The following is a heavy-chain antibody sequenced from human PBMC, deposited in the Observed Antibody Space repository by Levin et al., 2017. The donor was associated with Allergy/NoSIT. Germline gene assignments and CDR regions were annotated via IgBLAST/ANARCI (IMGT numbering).Heavy chain of an antibody. CDR3: ARAESSGWERPKVFDY. Sequence: ASVKVSCKASGGTFSSYAISWVRQAPGQGLEWMGGIIPIFGTANYAQKFQGRVTITADESTSTAYMELSSLRSEDTAVYYCARAESSGWERPKVFDYWGQGTLVTVSS. V-gene: IGHV1-69*13. D-gene: IGHD6-19*01. CDR1: GGTFSSYA. J-gene: IGHJ4*02. CDR2: IIPIFGTA.